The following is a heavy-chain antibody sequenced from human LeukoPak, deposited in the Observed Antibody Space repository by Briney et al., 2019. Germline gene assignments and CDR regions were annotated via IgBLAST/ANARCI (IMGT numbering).Heavy chain of an antibody. J-gene: IGHJ5*02. CDR3: ARQSARNWFDP. V-gene: IGHV3-7*01. D-gene: IGHD3-3*01. CDR1: GFAFRTYW. CDR2: INQDGSGK. Sequence: PGGSLRLSCAASGFAFRTYWMTWVRRAPGKGLEWVASINQDGSGKYYVDSVKGRFTISRDNTKNSLYLQMNTLRAEDTAVYYCARQSARNWFDPWGQGTLVTVSS.